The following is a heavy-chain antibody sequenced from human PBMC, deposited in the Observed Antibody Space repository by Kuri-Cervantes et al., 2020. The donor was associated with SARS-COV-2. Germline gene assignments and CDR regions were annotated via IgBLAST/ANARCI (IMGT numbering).Heavy chain of an antibody. CDR3: ARGRGGYYMGGYYFYSMDV. V-gene: IGHV4-39*07. CDR2: INQSGST. Sequence: SETLSLTCTVSGGSISSSSYYWGWIRQPPGKGLEWIGEINQSGSTSYSPSLKSRLTISVDTSENQFSLKLSSVTAADTAVYYCARGRGGYYMGGYYFYSMDVWGKGTTVTVSS. D-gene: IGHD3-3*01. CDR1: GGSISSSSYY. J-gene: IGHJ6*03.